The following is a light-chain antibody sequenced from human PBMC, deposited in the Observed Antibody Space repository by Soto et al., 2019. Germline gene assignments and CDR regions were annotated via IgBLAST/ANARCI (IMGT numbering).Light chain of an antibody. CDR3: QHYNSLPIT. J-gene: IGKJ5*01. CDR2: DAS. Sequence: DIQVTQSPPSLSASVGDRVTITCRASQGIRNALGWYQQKTGQAPKLLIYDASRLETGVPSRFSGSGSGTDFTFTINSLQPEDIGTYYCQHYNSLPITFGQGTRLEIK. V-gene: IGKV1-33*01. CDR1: QGIRNA.